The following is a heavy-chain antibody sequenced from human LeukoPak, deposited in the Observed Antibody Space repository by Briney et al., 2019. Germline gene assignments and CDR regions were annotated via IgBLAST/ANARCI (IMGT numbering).Heavy chain of an antibody. CDR3: ARDTRDGNDY. J-gene: IGHJ4*02. CDR2: IYYSGST. Sequence: PSETLPLTCAVYGGSFSGYYWSWIRQPPGKGLEWIGYIYYSGSTYYNPSLKSRVTISVDTSKNQFSLKLSSVTAADTAVYYCARDTRDGNDYWGQGTLVTVSS. D-gene: IGHD5-24*01. V-gene: IGHV4-30-4*08. CDR1: GGSFSGYY.